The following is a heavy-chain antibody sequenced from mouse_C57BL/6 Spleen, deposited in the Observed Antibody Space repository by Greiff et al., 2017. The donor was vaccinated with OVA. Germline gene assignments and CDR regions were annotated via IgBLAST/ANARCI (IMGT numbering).Heavy chain of an antibody. CDR1: GYSFTSYY. CDR2: IYPGSGNT. V-gene: IGHV1-66*01. J-gene: IGHJ4*01. CDR3: ASGGLRHAMDY. Sequence: VKLQESGPELVKPGASVKISCKASGYSFTSYYIHWVKQRPGQGLEWIGWIYPGSGNTKYNEKFKGKATLTADTSSSTAYMQLSSLTSEDSAVYYCASGGLRHAMDYWGQGTSVTVSS. D-gene: IGHD2-4*01.